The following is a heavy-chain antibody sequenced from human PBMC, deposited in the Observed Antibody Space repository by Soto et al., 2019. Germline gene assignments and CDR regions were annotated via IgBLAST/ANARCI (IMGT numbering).Heavy chain of an antibody. J-gene: IGHJ3*01. D-gene: IGHD1-26*01. CDR3: AIRGGANSPDAFVL. V-gene: IGHV1-69*01. CDR2: AIPVYGST. Sequence: QVQLVQSGAEVKKPGTSVKVSCEVSGGTFSNYAITWVRQAPGQGLEWLGGAIPVYGSTNYAQKFQGRVTITAGESATTTFLELSRVRSADTAVYYCAIRGGANSPDAFVLWGQGTLGSV. CDR1: GGTFSNYA.